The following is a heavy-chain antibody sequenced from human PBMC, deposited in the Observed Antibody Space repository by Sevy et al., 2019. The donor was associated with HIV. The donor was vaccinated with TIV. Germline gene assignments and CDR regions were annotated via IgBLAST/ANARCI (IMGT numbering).Heavy chain of an antibody. Sequence: GGSLRLSCAAFGFTFSSYAMHWVRQAPGKGLEWVAVISYDGSNKYYADSVKGRFTISRDNSKNTLYLQMNSLRAEDTAVYYCARQEVTIFGVAEYGMDVWGQGTTVTVS. CDR1: GFTFSSYA. CDR2: ISYDGSNK. CDR3: ARQEVTIFGVAEYGMDV. V-gene: IGHV3-30*04. J-gene: IGHJ6*02. D-gene: IGHD3-3*01.